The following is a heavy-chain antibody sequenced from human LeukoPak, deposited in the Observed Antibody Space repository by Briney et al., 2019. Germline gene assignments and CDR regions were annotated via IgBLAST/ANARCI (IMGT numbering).Heavy chain of an antibody. J-gene: IGHJ4*02. D-gene: IGHD3-22*01. CDR2: ISSSSSYI. Sequence: LGGSLPLSCAASGFPFSSYSMNWVRLAPGKGLEWGSSISSSSSYIYYEASVKGRFTISRDNAKNSLYLQMNSLRAEDTAVYYCAREGYYYDSSGYYYPPAPDYWGQGTLVTVSS. CDR3: AREGYYYDSSGYYYPPAPDY. CDR1: GFPFSSYS. V-gene: IGHV3-21*01.